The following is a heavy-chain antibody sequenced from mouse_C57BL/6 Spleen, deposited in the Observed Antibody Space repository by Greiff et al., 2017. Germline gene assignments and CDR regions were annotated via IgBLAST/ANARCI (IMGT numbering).Heavy chain of an antibody. Sequence: VQLQQPGAELVRPGTSVKLSCKASGYTFTSSWMHWVKQRPGQGLEWIGVIDPSDSYTNYNQKFKGKATLTVDTSSSTAYMQLSSLTSEDSAVYYCARSDDGYYYAMDYWGQGTSVTVSS. CDR3: ARSDDGYYYAMDY. J-gene: IGHJ4*01. CDR1: GYTFTSSW. D-gene: IGHD2-3*01. CDR2: IDPSDSYT. V-gene: IGHV1-59*01.